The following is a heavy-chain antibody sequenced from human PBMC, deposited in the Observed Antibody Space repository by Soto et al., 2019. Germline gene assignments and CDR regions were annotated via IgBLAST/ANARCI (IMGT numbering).Heavy chain of an antibody. CDR3: ARERITTASSWFDY. CDR1: GYTFSTYG. V-gene: IGHV1-18*01. D-gene: IGHD3-22*01. CDR2: ISPYTANT. J-gene: IGHJ5*01. Sequence: XSVKVSCKASGYTFSTYGVCWVRQAPGQGLEWMGWISPYTANTNYAQKFRGRLTLTADTSTGTAYMELRSLTSDDTAIYYCARERITTASSWFDYCGEGTIVTVS.